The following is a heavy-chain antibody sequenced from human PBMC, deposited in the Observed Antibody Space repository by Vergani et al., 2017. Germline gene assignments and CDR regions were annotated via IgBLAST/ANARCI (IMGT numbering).Heavy chain of an antibody. CDR3: AKVGGRGSSSYYDYMDA. D-gene: IGHD1-26*01. CDR2: ISRNSSNT. CDR1: GFVFNSFP. J-gene: IGHJ6*03. Sequence: EVQLLESGGKWVQPGGSLKVSCAASGFVFNSFPMTWVRQATGKGLEWVSTISRNSSNTYYADSVKGRFTISRDDSKNMLYLQMNSLRVVATAVYYCAKVGGRGSSSYYDYMDAWGKGTTVTVSS. V-gene: IGHV3-23*01.